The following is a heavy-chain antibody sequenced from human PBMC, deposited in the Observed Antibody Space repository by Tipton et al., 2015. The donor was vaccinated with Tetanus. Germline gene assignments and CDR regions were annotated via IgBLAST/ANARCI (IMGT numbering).Heavy chain of an antibody. Sequence: SLRLSCAASGFTFSSYAMHWVRQAPGKGLEWVAVISYDGSNKYYADSGKGRFTISRDNSKHTLYLQMNSLRAEDTAVYYCARDGQYCSSTSCYRGGAYGMDVWGQGTTVTVSS. D-gene: IGHD2-2*02. CDR3: ARDGQYCSSTSCYRGGAYGMDV. CDR1: GFTFSSYA. CDR2: ISYDGSNK. J-gene: IGHJ6*02. V-gene: IGHV3-30-3*01.